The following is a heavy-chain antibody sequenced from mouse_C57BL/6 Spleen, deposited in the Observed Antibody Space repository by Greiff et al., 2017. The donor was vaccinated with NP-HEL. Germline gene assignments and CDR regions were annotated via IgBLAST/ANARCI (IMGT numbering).Heavy chain of an antibody. J-gene: IGHJ4*01. D-gene: IGHD1-1*01. Sequence: EVQLMESGGGLVQPKGSLKLSCAASGFSFNTYAMNWVRQAPGKGLEWVARIRSKSNNYATYYADSVKDRFTISRDDSESMLYLQMNNLKTEDTAMYYCVRSDSTVVAPRYAMDYWGQGTSVTVSS. CDR2: IRSKSNNYAT. V-gene: IGHV10-1*01. CDR1: GFSFNTYA. CDR3: VRSDSTVVAPRYAMDY.